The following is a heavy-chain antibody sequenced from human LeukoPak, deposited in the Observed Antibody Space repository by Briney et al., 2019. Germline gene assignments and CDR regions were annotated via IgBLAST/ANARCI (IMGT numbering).Heavy chain of an antibody. J-gene: IGHJ3*02. CDR2: ISYDGSNK. V-gene: IGHV3-30-3*01. CDR1: GFTFSSYA. CDR3: ARELEAFDI. Sequence: PGGSLRLSCAASGFTFSSYAMSWVRQAPGKGLEWVAVISYDGSNKYYADSVKGRFTISRDNSKNTLYLQMNSLRAEDTAVYYCARELEAFDIWGQGTMVTVSS. D-gene: IGHD5-24*01.